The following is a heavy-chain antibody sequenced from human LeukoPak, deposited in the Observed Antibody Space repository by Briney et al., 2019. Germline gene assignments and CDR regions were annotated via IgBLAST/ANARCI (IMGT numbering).Heavy chain of an antibody. CDR3: ARDSRALWFGESHY. CDR2: IIPIFGTA. Sequence: SVKVSCKASGGSFSSYAISWVRLAPGQGLEWMGGIIPIFGTANYAQKFQGRVTITADESTSTAYMQLSSLRSEDTAVYYCARDSRALWFGESHYWGQGTLVTVSS. CDR1: GGSFSSYA. V-gene: IGHV1-69*01. J-gene: IGHJ4*02. D-gene: IGHD3-10*01.